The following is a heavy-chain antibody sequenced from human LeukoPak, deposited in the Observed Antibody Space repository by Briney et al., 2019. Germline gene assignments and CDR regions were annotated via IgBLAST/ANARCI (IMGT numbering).Heavy chain of an antibody. CDR3: AKYPGMDV. J-gene: IGHJ6*02. CDR1: GFTLRSYV. V-gene: IGHV3-23*01. CDR2: ISVSGGST. Sequence: GGSLRLSCAASGFTLRSYVMSWVRQAPGKGLEWVSGISVSGGSTYYADSVKGRFTISRDNSNNTLYLQMNSLRVEDTAIYYCAKYPGMDVWGQGTTVTVSS.